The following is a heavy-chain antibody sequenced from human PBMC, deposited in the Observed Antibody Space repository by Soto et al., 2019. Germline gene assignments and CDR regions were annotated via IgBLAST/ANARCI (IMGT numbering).Heavy chain of an antibody. J-gene: IGHJ5*02. D-gene: IGHD3-22*01. CDR2: IYPGDSDT. CDR1: RYSFTSYW. CDR3: ARQEPTYYYDSSGYYYTWFDP. Sequence: GESLKISCKGSRYSFTSYWIGWVRQMPGKGLEWMGIIYPGDSDTRYSPSFQGQVTISADKSISTAYLQWSSLKASDTAMYYCARQEPTYYYDSSGYYYTWFDPWGQGTLVTVSS. V-gene: IGHV5-51*01.